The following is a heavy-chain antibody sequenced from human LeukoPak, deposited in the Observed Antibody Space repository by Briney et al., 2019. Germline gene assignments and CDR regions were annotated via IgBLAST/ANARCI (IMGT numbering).Heavy chain of an antibody. CDR1: GGSFSGYY. CDR3: ARDGYSAHDGL. Sequence: SETLSLTCAVYGGSFSGYYWGWVRQPPGKALEWIGNIFYSGSTYYSPSLKSRVTISLDTSRNQFSLKLSSVTAADTAVYYCARDGYSAHDGLWGQGTLVTVSS. D-gene: IGHD5-12*01. V-gene: IGHV4-59*01. CDR2: IFYSGST. J-gene: IGHJ4*02.